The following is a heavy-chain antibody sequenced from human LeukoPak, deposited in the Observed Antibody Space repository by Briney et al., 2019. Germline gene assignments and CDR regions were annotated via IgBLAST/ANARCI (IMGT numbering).Heavy chain of an antibody. CDR1: GYTFTSYG. Sequence: GASVKVSCKASGYTFTSYGISWVRQAPGQGLEWMGWISAYNGNTNYAQKLQGRVTMTTDTSTSTAYMELRSLRSDDTAVYYCARDHCSSTSCSYYFDYWGQGTQVTVSS. CDR2: ISAYNGNT. D-gene: IGHD2-2*01. J-gene: IGHJ4*02. CDR3: ARDHCSSTSCSYYFDY. V-gene: IGHV1-18*01.